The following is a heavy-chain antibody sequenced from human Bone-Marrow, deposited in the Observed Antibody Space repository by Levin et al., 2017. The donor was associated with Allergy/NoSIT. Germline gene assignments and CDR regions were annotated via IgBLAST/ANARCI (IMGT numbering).Heavy chain of an antibody. CDR2: IYYSGST. CDR3: SRVRDDNGLFPDAFDI. J-gene: IGHJ3*02. Sequence: SQTLSLTCTVSGGSISRSYWSWIRQPPGKGLEYIGYIYYSGSTNYNPSLKSRISISVDTSKNQFSLRLNSVTAADTAMYYCSRVRDDNGLFPDAFDIWGQGTMVTVSS. D-gene: IGHD4-17*01. V-gene: IGHV4-59*01. CDR1: GGSISRSY.